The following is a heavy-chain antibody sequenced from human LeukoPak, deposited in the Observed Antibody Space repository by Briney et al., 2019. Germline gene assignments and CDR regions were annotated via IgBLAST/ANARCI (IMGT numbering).Heavy chain of an antibody. CDR1: GYTFTSYG. Sequence: ASVKVSCKASGYTFTSYGISWVRQAPGQGLEWMGWISAYNGNTNYAQKLQGRVTMTTDTSTSTAYMELRSLRSDDTAVYYCARWYYYDSSGYLDYYYGMDVWGQGTTVTVSS. V-gene: IGHV1-18*01. CDR3: ARWYYYDSSGYLDYYYGMDV. D-gene: IGHD3-22*01. CDR2: ISAYNGNT. J-gene: IGHJ6*02.